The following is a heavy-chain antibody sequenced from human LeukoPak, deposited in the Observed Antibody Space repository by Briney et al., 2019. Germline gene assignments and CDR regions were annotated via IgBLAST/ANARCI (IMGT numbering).Heavy chain of an antibody. CDR3: ASGRSGGHFDWLLYGGGDY. CDR2: ISSSSSYI. CDR1: GFTFSSYS. V-gene: IGHV3-21*01. Sequence: GGSLRLSCAASGFTFSSYSMNWVRQAPGKGLEWVSSISSSSSYIYYADSVKGRFTISRGNAKNSLYLQMNSLRAEDTAVYYCASGRSGGHFDWLLYGGGDYWGQGTLVTVSS. J-gene: IGHJ4*02. D-gene: IGHD3-9*01.